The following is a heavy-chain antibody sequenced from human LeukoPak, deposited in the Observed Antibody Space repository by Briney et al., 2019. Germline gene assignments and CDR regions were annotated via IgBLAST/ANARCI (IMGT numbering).Heavy chain of an antibody. J-gene: IGHJ1*01. V-gene: IGHV3-11*01. CDR2: ISSSATNI. D-gene: IGHD3-22*01. Sequence: GGSLRLSCAASGFTFSNYYMSWIRQAPGKGLEWTSYISSSATNIQYADSVKGRFTISRDNAKNSLYLQMNSLRADDTAVYYCARVDFYYDSNGYVGEYFYPWGQGTLVTVSS. CDR3: ARVDFYYDSNGYVGEYFYP. CDR1: GFTFSNYY.